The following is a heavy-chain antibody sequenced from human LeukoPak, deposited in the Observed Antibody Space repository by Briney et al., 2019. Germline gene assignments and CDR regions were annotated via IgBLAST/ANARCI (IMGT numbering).Heavy chain of an antibody. CDR2: ISSNGGST. V-gene: IGHV3-64D*06. CDR3: VESAEAYSGSYSAVFGY. D-gene: IGHD1-26*01. Sequence: GRSLRLSCSASGFTFSSYAMHWVRQAPGKGLEYVSAISSNGGSTYYADSVKGRFTISTDNSKNTLYLQMSSLRAEDTAVYYCVESAEAYSGSYSAVFGYWGQGTLVTVSS. J-gene: IGHJ4*02. CDR1: GFTFSSYA.